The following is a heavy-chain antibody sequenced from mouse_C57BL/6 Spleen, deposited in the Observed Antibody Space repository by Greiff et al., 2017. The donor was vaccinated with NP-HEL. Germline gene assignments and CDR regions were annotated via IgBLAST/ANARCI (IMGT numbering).Heavy chain of an antibody. D-gene: IGHD1-1*01. CDR2: IDPETGGT. Sequence: QVQLQQSGAELVRPGASVTLSCKASGYTFTDYEMHWVKQTPVHGLEWIGAIDPETGGTAYNQKFKGKAILTADKSSSTAYMELRSLTSEDSAVYYCTRRGYYGSSSPLNYWGQGTTLTVSS. J-gene: IGHJ2*01. V-gene: IGHV1-15*01. CDR1: GYTFTDYE. CDR3: TRRGYYGSSSPLNY.